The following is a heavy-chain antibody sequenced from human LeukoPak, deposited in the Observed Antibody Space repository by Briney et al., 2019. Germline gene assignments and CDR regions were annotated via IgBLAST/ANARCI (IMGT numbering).Heavy chain of an antibody. V-gene: IGHV3-30*04. D-gene: IGHD3-10*01. CDR3: ATNSGPFLDTYYYYYMDV. CDR2: ISYDGSNK. CDR1: GFTFSSYA. J-gene: IGHJ6*03. Sequence: GGSLRLSCAASGFTFSSYAMHWVRQAPGKGLEWVAVISYDGSNKYYADSVKGRFTISRDNSKNTLYLQMNSLRAEDTAVYYCATNSGPFLDTYYYYYMDVWGKGTTVTVSS.